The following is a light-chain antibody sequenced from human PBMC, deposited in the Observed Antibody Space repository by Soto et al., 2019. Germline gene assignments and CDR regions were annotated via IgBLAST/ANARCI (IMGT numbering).Light chain of an antibody. CDR2: ATS. J-gene: IGKJ4*01. V-gene: IGKV1-27*01. CDR1: QSFSSY. CDR3: QKDNPAPT. Sequence: DIQLTQSPSSLSASVGDRVTITCRASQSFSSYLAWYQQKPGQDPQLLIYATSTLQSGAPSRFSGSGSGTAFTLSSSSHQAEDVSTYYCQKDNPAPTFGGGTKVEIK.